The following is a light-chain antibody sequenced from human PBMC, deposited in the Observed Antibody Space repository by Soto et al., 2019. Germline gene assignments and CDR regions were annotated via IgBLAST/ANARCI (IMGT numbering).Light chain of an antibody. V-gene: IGLV1-40*01. J-gene: IGLJ1*01. CDR3: QSYDSSLSVFYV. CDR1: SSNIGAGYD. CDR2: GNS. Sequence: QSALTQPASVSGAPGQRVTISCTGSSSNIGAGYDVHWYQQLPGTAPKLLIYGNSNRPSGVPDRFSGSKSGTSASLAITGLQAEDEADYYCQSYDSSLSVFYVFGTGTKLTVL.